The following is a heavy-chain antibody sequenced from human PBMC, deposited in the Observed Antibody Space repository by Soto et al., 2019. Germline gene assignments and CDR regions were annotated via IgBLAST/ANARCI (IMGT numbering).Heavy chain of an antibody. J-gene: IGHJ4*02. D-gene: IGHD3-16*02. Sequence: VGSLRLSCAASGFSVSSNYLTWVRQAPGRGLEWVSSIYTGGTTYYADSVKGRFSVSRDNSKNTLYLQMSSLRDEDSAVYYCARGYGSSYGFGFWGQGTLVTVSS. V-gene: IGHV3-53*01. CDR2: IYTGGTT. CDR3: ARGYGSSYGFGF. CDR1: GFSVSSNY.